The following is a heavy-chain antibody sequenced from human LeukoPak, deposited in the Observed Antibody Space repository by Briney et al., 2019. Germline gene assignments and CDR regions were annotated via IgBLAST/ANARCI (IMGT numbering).Heavy chain of an antibody. D-gene: IGHD3-10*01. V-gene: IGHV1-24*01. J-gene: IGHJ4*02. Sequence: ASVKVSCKLSGYTLTELSIHWVRQAPGKGLERMGGFDPEDGETIYAQKFQGRLTMTEDTSTDTAYMELSSLRSEDTAVYYCATASAFGELPWTKFDYWGQGTLVTVSS. CDR3: ATASAFGELPWTKFDY. CDR1: GYTLTELS. CDR2: FDPEDGET.